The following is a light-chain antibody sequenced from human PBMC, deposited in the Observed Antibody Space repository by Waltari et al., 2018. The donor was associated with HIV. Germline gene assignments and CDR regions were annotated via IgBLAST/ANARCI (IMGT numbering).Light chain of an antibody. CDR1: SSNIGAGYD. J-gene: IGLJ1*01. CDR3: QSHDSTLSAYV. Sequence: QSMLTQPPSVSGAPGQRVTISCPGSSSNIGAGYDVHWYQQLPGAAPKLLIYNNDKRPSGIPDRFSGSKSGTSASLAITGLQAEDEADYYCQSHDSTLSAYVFGTGT. V-gene: IGLV1-40*01. CDR2: NND.